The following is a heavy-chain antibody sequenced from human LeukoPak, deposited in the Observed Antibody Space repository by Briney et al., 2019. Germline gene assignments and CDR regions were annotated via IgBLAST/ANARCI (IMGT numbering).Heavy chain of an antibody. V-gene: IGHV3-23*01. J-gene: IGHJ2*01. CDR3: AKAGIVGASFWYFDL. CDR1: GFTFSSYA. CDR2: ISGSGGST. D-gene: IGHD1-26*01. Sequence: GGSLRLSCAASGFTFSSYAMSWVRQAPGKGLEWVSAISGSGGSTYYADSVKGRFTISRDNSKNTQYLQMNSLRAEDTAVYYCAKAGIVGASFWYFDLWGRGTLVTVSS.